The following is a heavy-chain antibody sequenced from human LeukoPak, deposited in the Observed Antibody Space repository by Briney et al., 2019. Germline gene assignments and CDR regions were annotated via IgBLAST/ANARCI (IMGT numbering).Heavy chain of an antibody. CDR1: GYTFTGYY. J-gene: IGHJ4*02. V-gene: IGHV1-2*02. CDR3: ARVPKYYDFWSGYLDY. CDR2: INPNSGGT. D-gene: IGHD3-3*01. Sequence: ASLTVSCKASGYTFTGYYMHWVRQARGQGLEWMGWINPNSGGTNYAQKFQGRVTMTRDTSISTAYMELSRLRSDDTAVYYCARVPKYYDFWSGYLDYWGQGTLVTVSS.